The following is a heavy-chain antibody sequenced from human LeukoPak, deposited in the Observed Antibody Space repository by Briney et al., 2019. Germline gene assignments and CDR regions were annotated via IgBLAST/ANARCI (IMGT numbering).Heavy chain of an antibody. V-gene: IGHV1-2*02. Sequence: ASVKVSCKASGYTLTGYYMHWVRQAPGQGLEWMGWINPNSGGTNYAQKFQGRVTMTRDTSISTAYMELSRLRSDDTAVYYCARESTAMVTMDYWGQGTLVTVSS. J-gene: IGHJ4*02. CDR3: ARESTAMVTMDY. CDR1: GYTLTGYY. CDR2: INPNSGGT. D-gene: IGHD5-18*01.